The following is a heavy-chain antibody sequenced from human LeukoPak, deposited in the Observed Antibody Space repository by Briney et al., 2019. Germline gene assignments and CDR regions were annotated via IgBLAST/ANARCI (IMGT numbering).Heavy chain of an antibody. Sequence: KTSETLSLTCAAYGGSLSGYYWSWIRQAPGTGLEWIGEIKHSGETKYNPSLKSRVTISLDMSKNQFSLRLTSVTAADTAVYYCARHLRSTSTSFDSWGQGTLVTVSS. D-gene: IGHD2-2*01. CDR1: GGSLSGYY. CDR2: IKHSGET. V-gene: IGHV4-34*01. J-gene: IGHJ4*02. CDR3: ARHLRSTSTSFDS.